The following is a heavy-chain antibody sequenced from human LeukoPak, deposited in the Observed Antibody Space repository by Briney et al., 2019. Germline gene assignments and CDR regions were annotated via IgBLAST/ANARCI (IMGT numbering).Heavy chain of an antibody. CDR2: INPNSGGT. CDR1: GYTFTGYY. V-gene: IGHV1-2*02. J-gene: IGHJ5*02. D-gene: IGHD3-3*01. Sequence: ASVKVSCKASGYTFTGYYMHWVRQAPGQGLEWMGWINPNSGGTNYAQKFQGRVTMTEDTSTDTAYMELSSLRSEDTAVYYCASRGRFLEWLFETNWFDPWGQGTLVTVSS. CDR3: ASRGRFLEWLFETNWFDP.